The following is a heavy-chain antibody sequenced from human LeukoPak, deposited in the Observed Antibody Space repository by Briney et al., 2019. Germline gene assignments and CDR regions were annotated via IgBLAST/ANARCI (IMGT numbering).Heavy chain of an antibody. CDR1: GFTISSYA. Sequence: GGSLRLSRAASGFTISSYAMHWVRQAPGKGLEWVAVISYDGSNKYYADSVKGRFTISRDNSKNTLYLQMNSLRAEDTAVYYCAREVGGDYGDNRFDPWGQGTLVTVSS. CDR3: AREVGGDYGDNRFDP. V-gene: IGHV3-30*14. J-gene: IGHJ5*02. CDR2: ISYDGSNK. D-gene: IGHD4-17*01.